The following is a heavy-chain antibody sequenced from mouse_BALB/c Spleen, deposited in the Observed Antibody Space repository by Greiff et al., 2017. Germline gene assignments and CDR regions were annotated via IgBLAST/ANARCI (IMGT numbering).Heavy chain of an antibody. Sequence: QVQLKQSGPSLVQPSQSLSITCTVSGFSLTSYGVHWVRQSPGKGLEWLGVIWRGGSTDYNAAFMSRLSITKDNSKSQVFFKMNSLQADDTAIYYCAKNPGGSSYWYFDVWGAGTTVTVSS. J-gene: IGHJ1*01. CDR1: GFSLTSYG. V-gene: IGHV2-5-1*01. CDR2: IWRGGST. CDR3: AKNPGGSSYWYFDV. D-gene: IGHD1-1*01.